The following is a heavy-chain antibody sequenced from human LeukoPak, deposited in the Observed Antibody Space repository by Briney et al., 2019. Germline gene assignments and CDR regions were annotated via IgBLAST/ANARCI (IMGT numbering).Heavy chain of an antibody. D-gene: IGHD3-10*02. CDR3: ATRRRTRFGDAFDI. CDR1: GYTLTELS. J-gene: IGHJ3*02. V-gene: IGHV1-24*01. Sequence: ASVKVSCKVSGYTLTELSMHWVRQAPGIGRGWMRGFDPEDGETIYAQKFQGRVTMTEYTSTDPAYMELSSLRSEDTAVYYCATRRRTRFGDAFDIWGQGTMVTVSS. CDR2: FDPEDGET.